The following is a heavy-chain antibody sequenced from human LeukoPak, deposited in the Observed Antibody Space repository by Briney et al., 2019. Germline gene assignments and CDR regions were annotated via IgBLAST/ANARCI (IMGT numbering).Heavy chain of an antibody. D-gene: IGHD2-15*01. J-gene: IGHJ3*02. V-gene: IGHV4-59*08. Sequence: SETLSLTCAVYGGSFSGYYWSWIRQSPGKGLEWIGYIYYSGSTNNNPSLKSRVTISVDTSKNQFSLKLSSVTAADTAVYYCARHKGVAASGGAFDIWGQGTMVTVSS. CDR1: GGSFSGYY. CDR3: ARHKGVAASGGAFDI. CDR2: IYYSGST.